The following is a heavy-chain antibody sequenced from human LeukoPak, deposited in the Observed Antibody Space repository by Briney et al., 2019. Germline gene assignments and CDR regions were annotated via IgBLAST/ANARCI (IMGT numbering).Heavy chain of an antibody. J-gene: IGHJ4*02. CDR2: IILILGIA. CDR3: ARAGIAVAGPFDY. D-gene: IGHD6-19*01. CDR1: GGTFTIYG. Sequence: SVTVSFTASGGTFTIYGISWVRQAPGQGNEWMGRIILILGIANYAQKFQGRVTITADKSTSTAYMELSSLRSEDTAVYYCARAGIAVAGPFDYCGQGTLVTVSS. V-gene: IGHV1-69*04.